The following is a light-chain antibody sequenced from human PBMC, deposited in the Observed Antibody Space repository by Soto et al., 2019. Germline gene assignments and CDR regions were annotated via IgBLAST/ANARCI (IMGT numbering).Light chain of an antibody. Sequence: QSVLTQPPSLSGAPGQNIIISCTGGGSNIGAGFDVHWYQQLPGTAPKLLIYGNTNRPSGVPDRFSGSKSGTSASLVITGLQAEDEVDYYRQSYDTGLSGPVVFGGGTKLTVL. CDR1: GSNIGAGFD. J-gene: IGLJ2*01. CDR3: QSYDTGLSGPVV. V-gene: IGLV1-40*01. CDR2: GNT.